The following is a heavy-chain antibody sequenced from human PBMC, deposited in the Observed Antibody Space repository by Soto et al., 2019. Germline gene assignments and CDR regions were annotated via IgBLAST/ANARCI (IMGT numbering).Heavy chain of an antibody. CDR3: ARDLSYDSSGNHDY. V-gene: IGHV3-30-3*01. J-gene: IGHJ4*02. CDR1: GFTFSSYA. CDR2: ISYDGSNK. D-gene: IGHD3-22*01. Sequence: QVQLVESGGGVVQPGRSLRLSCAASGFTFSSYAMHWVRQAPGKGLEWVAVISYDGSNKYYADSVKGRFTISRDNSKNTLYPQMNSLRAEDTAVYYCARDLSYDSSGNHDYWGQGTLVTVSS.